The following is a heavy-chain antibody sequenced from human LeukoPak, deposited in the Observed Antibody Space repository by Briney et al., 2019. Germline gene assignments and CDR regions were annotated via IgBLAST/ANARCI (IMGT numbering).Heavy chain of an antibody. CDR1: GFTFSSYG. D-gene: IGHD3-10*01. CDR3: ARDGYYGSGSFVERFDY. Sequence: GGSLRLSCATSGFTFSSYGMHWVRQAPGKGLEWVPVIWYDGSNKDYADSVKGRFTISRDNSKNTLYLQMNSLRAEDTAVYYCARDGYYGSGSFVERFDYWGQGTLVTVSS. CDR2: IWYDGSNK. J-gene: IGHJ4*02. V-gene: IGHV3-33*01.